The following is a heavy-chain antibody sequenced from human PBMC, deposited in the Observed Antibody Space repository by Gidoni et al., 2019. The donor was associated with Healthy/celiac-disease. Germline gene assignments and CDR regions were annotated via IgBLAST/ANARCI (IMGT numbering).Heavy chain of an antibody. V-gene: IGHV3-33*01. CDR1: GFTFSGYG. CDR2: IWYDGSNK. D-gene: IGHD2-15*01. Sequence: QVQLVESGGGVVQPGRSLRLSCPPSGFTFSGYGVHWVRQAPGKGLGLVAVIWYDGSNKYYADSVKGRFTISRDNSKNTLYLQMNSLRAEDTAVYYCASAYCSGGSCYFPDYWDQGTLVTVSS. J-gene: IGHJ4*02. CDR3: ASAYCSGGSCYFPDY.